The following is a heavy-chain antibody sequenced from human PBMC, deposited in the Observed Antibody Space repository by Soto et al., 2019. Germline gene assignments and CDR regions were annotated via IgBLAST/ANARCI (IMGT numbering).Heavy chain of an antibody. D-gene: IGHD3-22*01. CDR1: GFTFSSYG. CDR3: ARGGFYDSSGYFDY. CDR2: IWYDGSNK. V-gene: IGHV3-33*01. J-gene: IGHJ4*02. Sequence: QVQLVESGGGVVQPGRSLRLSCAASGFTFSSYGMHWVRQAPGKGLEWVAVIWYDGSNKYYADSVKGRFTISRDNSKNTLYLQMYSLRAGDTAVYYCARGGFYDSSGYFDYWGQGTLVTVSS.